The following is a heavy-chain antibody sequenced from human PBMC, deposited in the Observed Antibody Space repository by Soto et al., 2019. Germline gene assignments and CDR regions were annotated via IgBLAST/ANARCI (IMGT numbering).Heavy chain of an antibody. CDR2: MNPNSGNT. V-gene: IGHV1-8*01. Sequence: QVQLVQSGSEVKKPGASLKVSCKASGYTFTSYDINWVRQATGQGLEWMGWMNPNSGNTGSAQKFKGRITMTRNTSISTAYMELRSLRSEDTAVYYCARWAGFPLDAFDIWGQGKMVTVSS. CDR1: GYTFTSYD. J-gene: IGHJ3*02. CDR3: ARWAGFPLDAFDI.